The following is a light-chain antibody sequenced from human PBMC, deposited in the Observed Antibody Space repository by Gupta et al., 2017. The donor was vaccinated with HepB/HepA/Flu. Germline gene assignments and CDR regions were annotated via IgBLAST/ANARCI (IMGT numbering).Light chain of an antibody. CDR2: NVN. Sequence: QSVLTQPASVSGSPVQSLIISCTGTSSDVGGYNYVSWYQYHPGKAPKLMIYNVNNRPSGVSTRFSGSKSGNTASLTISGLQSEDEADYYCLSYISSNTLNYVFGTGTKVTVL. CDR1: SSDVGGYNY. J-gene: IGLJ1*01. CDR3: LSYISSNTLNYV. V-gene: IGLV2-14*03.